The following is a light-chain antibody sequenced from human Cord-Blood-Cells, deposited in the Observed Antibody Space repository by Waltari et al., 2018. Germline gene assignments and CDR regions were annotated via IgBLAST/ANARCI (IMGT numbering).Light chain of an antibody. V-gene: IGKV2D-29*01. CDR2: DGS. Sequence: DIVMTQTPLSLSVTPGQPASISCKSSQSLLHSAGKTYLHWYLQKPGQPPQLLIYDGSNRFSGGPDRFSGSGSGTDFTREISRVEAEDVGVYYCMQSIQLPPTWTFGQGTKVEIK. CDR3: MQSIQLPPTWT. CDR1: QSLLHSAGKTY. J-gene: IGKJ1*01.